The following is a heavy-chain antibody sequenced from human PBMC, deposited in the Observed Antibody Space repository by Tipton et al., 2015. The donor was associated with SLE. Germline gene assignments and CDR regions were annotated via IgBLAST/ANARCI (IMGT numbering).Heavy chain of an antibody. CDR3: ARGGGYSGLFDP. CDR1: GFSFSDYS. J-gene: IGHJ5*02. Sequence: SLRLSCVASGFSFSDYSLNWVRQAADKGLEWVSYISGNDKSIYYADSVKGRFVISRDNAKTSLYLQMNSLRAEDTGVYYCARGGGYSGLFDPWGQGTRVTVAS. V-gene: IGHV3-48*01. CDR2: ISGNDKSI. D-gene: IGHD5-12*01.